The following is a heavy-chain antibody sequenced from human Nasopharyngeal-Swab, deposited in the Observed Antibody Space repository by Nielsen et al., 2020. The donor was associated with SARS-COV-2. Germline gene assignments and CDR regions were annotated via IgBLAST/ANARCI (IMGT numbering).Heavy chain of an antibody. CDR1: GFTFSGSA. CDR2: IRSKANSYAT. CDR3: TRGPPYTDTYWDAFDI. Sequence: RLPCAASGFTFSGSAMHWVRQASGKGREWVGRIRSKANSYATAYAASVKGRFTISRDDSKNTAYLQMNSLKTEDTAVYYCTRGPPYTDTYWDAFDIWGQGTMVSVSS. D-gene: IGHD2-8*02. V-gene: IGHV3-73*01. J-gene: IGHJ3*02.